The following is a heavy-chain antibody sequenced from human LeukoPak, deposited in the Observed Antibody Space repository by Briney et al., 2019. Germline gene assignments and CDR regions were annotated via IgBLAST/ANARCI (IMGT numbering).Heavy chain of an antibody. CDR3: ARGSMVAATGVDY. J-gene: IGHJ4*02. D-gene: IGHD2-15*01. CDR2: INHSGST. CDR1: GGSFSGHY. V-gene: IGHV4-34*01. Sequence: SETLSLTCAVYGGSFSGHYWSWIRQPPGKGLEWIGEINHSGSTNYNPSLKSRVTISVDTSKNQFSLKLSSVTAADTAVYYCARGSMVAATGVDYWGQGTLVTVSS.